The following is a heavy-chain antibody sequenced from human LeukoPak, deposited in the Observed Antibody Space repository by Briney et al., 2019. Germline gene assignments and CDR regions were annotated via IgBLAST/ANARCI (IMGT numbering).Heavy chain of an antibody. Sequence: GGSLRLSCAASGFTFSSYWMHWVRQAPGKGLVRVSRINSDGSSTTDADSVKGRFTISRDNAKNTVYLQMNSLRAEDTAVYYCARESSSGWYDAFDIWGQGTMVTVSS. CDR3: ARESSSGWYDAFDI. D-gene: IGHD6-19*01. CDR1: GFTFSSYW. J-gene: IGHJ3*02. V-gene: IGHV3-74*01. CDR2: INSDGSST.